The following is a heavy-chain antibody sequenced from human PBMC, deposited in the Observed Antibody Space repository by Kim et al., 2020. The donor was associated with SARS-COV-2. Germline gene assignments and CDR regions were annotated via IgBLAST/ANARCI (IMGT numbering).Heavy chain of an antibody. J-gene: IGHJ4*02. Sequence: GGSLRLSCAASGFTFSSYSMNWVRQAPGKGLEWVSSISSSSSYIYYADSVKGRFTISRDNAKNSLYLQMNSLRAEDTAVYYCAPKPGIAVAGTDYWGQGTLVTVSS. CDR1: GFTFSSYS. D-gene: IGHD6-19*01. CDR3: APKPGIAVAGTDY. CDR2: ISSSSSYI. V-gene: IGHV3-21*01.